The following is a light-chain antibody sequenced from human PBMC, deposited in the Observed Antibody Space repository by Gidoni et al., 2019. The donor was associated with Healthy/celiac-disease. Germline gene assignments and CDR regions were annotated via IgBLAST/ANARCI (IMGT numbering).Light chain of an antibody. CDR2: AAS. V-gene: IGKV1-8*01. J-gene: IGKJ4*01. CDR1: QGISSY. Sequence: AIRMTQSPSSLSASTGDRVTITCRASQGISSYLAWYQQKPGKAPKLLIYAASALQSGVPSRFSGSGFGTDFTLTISCLQSEDFATYYRQQYYSYPLTFGGGTKVEIK. CDR3: QQYYSYPLT.